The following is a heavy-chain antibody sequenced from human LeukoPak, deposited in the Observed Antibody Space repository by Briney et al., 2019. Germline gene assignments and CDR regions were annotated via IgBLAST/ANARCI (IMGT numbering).Heavy chain of an antibody. J-gene: IGHJ4*02. CDR2: ISGSGGST. CDR3: AKGRPYDYVWGSYRPQGLSY. V-gene: IGHV3-23*01. D-gene: IGHD3-16*02. Sequence: PGGSLRLSCAASGFTFSSYAMSWVRQAPGKGLEWVSAISGSGGSTYYADSVKGRFTISRDNSKNTLYLQMNSLRAEDTAVYYCAKGRPYDYVWGSYRPQGLSYWGQGTLVTVSS. CDR1: GFTFSSYA.